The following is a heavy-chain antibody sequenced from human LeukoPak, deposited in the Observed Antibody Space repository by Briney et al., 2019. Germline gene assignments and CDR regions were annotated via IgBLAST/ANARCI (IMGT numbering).Heavy chain of an antibody. CDR3: ARDENIVVVPAARFDY. CDR1: VYTFTSYY. V-gene: IGHV1-46*01. D-gene: IGHD2-2*01. Sequence: ASVKVSCKSSVYTFTSYYMHWVRQAPGQGLEWMGIINPSGGSTSYAQKFQGRVTMTRDTSTSTVYMELSSLRSEDTAVYYCARDENIVVVPAARFDYWGQGTLVTVSS. J-gene: IGHJ4*02. CDR2: INPSGGST.